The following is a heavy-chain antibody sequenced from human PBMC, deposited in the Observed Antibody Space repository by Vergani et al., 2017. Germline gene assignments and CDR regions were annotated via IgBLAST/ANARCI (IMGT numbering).Heavy chain of an antibody. CDR2: IVVGSGNT. CDR3: ARSYYYDSSGALDY. Sequence: QMQLVQSGPEVKKPGTSVKVSCKASGFTFTSSAMQWVRQARGQRLEWRGWIVVGSGNTNYAQKFQERVTITRDMSTSTAYMELSSLRSEDTAVYYCARSYYYDSSGALDYWGQGTLVTVSS. CDR1: GFTFTSSA. J-gene: IGHJ4*02. V-gene: IGHV1-58*02. D-gene: IGHD3-22*01.